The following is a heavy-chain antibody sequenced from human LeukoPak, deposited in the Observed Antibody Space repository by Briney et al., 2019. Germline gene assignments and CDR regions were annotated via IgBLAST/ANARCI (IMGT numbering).Heavy chain of an antibody. Sequence: SSETLSLTCAVSGGSISSGGYSWSWIRQPPGKGLEWIGYIYYSGSTYYNPSLKSRVTISVDTSKNQFSLKLSSVTAADTAVYYCASGPGPKDAFDIWGQGTMVTVSS. CDR1: GGSISSGGYS. V-gene: IGHV4-30-4*07. CDR2: IYYSGST. CDR3: ASGPGPKDAFDI. J-gene: IGHJ3*02.